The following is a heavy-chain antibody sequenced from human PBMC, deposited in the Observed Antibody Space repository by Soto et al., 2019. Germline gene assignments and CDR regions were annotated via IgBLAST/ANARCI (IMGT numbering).Heavy chain of an antibody. J-gene: IGHJ5*02. CDR2: INHSGST. D-gene: IGHD3-10*01. V-gene: IGHV4-34*01. Sequence: SETLSLTCAVYGGSFSGYYWSWIRQPPGKGLEWIGEINHSGSTNYNPSLKSRVTISVDTSKNQFSLKLSSVTAADTAVYYCARGRWKVRGVSPNPPLKFDPWGQGTLVNVS. CDR3: ARGRWKVRGVSPNPPLKFDP. CDR1: GGSFSGYY.